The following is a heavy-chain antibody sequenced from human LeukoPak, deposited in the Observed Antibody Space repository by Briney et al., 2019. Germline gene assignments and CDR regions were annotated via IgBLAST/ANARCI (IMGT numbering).Heavy chain of an antibody. D-gene: IGHD3-10*01. J-gene: IGHJ4*02. CDR3: ATSPGIGYGSGSPIDY. CDR2: ISGSGGST. CDR1: GFTFSSYA. V-gene: IGHV3-23*01. Sequence: GGSLRLSCAASGFTFSSYAMSWVRQAPGKGLEWVSAISGSGGSTYYADSVKGRFTISRDNSKNTLYLQMNSLRAEDTAVYYCATSPGIGYGSGSPIDYWGQGTLVTFSS.